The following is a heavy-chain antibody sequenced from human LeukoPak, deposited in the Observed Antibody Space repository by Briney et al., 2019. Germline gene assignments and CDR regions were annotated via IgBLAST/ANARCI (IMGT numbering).Heavy chain of an antibody. Sequence: GGSLRLSCAASGFTFSSYGMHWVRQAPGKGLEWVAIIWYDGSNQYYADSVKGRSTISRDNSKNTLYLQVNSLRAEDTAVYYCARDGSFWRGYPYYFDYWGQGTLVTVSS. CDR2: IWYDGSNQ. CDR1: GFTFSSYG. D-gene: IGHD3-3*01. J-gene: IGHJ4*02. CDR3: ARDGSFWRGYPYYFDY. V-gene: IGHV3-33*01.